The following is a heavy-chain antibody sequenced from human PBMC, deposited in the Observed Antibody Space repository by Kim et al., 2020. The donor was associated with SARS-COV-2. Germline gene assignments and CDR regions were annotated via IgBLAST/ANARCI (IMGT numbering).Heavy chain of an antibody. Sequence: GGSLRLSCAASGFGFSSYAMHWVRQAPGKGLEWVVLISYDGNNKYYTDSVKGRFTISRDNSKNTLYLQMNSLRDEDTAVYYCARGSNYYGDYDIDYWGQGTLVTVSS. CDR1: GFGFSSYA. D-gene: IGHD4-17*01. CDR3: ARGSNYYGDYDIDY. V-gene: IGHV3-30-3*01. CDR2: ISYDGNNK. J-gene: IGHJ4*02.